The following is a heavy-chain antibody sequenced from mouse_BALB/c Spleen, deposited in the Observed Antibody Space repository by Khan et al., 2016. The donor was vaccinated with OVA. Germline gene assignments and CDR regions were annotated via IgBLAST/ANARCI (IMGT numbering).Heavy chain of an antibody. CDR1: GYTFTTYW. J-gene: IGHJ3*01. V-gene: IGHV1-7*01. CDR3: ASHRYDVSWFAY. CDR2: INPSTGYT. Sequence: VQLQESGAELAKPGASVKMSCKASGYTFTTYWMHWVKQRPGQGLEWIGYINPSTGYTEYNQNFKDKATLTADKSSNTAYMKLNRLTSEDSAVYYCASHRYDVSWFAYWGQGTLVTVSA. D-gene: IGHD2-14*01.